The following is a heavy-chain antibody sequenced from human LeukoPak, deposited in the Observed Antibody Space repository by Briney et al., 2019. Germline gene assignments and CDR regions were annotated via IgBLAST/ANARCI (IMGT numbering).Heavy chain of an antibody. D-gene: IGHD3-10*01. CDR2: ISSSSSYI. Sequence: GGSLRLSCTASGFTFSSYAMSWVRQAPGKGLEWVSSISSSSSYIYYADSVKGRFTISRDNAKNSLYLQMNSLRAEDTAVYYCARDVLLWFGELFDWFDPWGQGTLVTVSS. CDR3: ARDVLLWFGELFDWFDP. CDR1: GFTFSSYA. V-gene: IGHV3-21*01. J-gene: IGHJ5*02.